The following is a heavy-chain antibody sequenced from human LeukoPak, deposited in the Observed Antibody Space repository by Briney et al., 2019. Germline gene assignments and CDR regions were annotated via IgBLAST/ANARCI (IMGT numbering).Heavy chain of an antibody. J-gene: IGHJ4*02. Sequence: GGSLRLSCAASGFTFSSYEMNWVRQAPGKGLEWVSDISSSGSTIYYADSVKGRFTISRDNAKNSLYLQMNSLRAEDTAVYYCARVGIAVAGGFDYWGQGTLVTVSS. CDR3: ARVGIAVAGGFDY. CDR1: GFTFSSYE. CDR2: ISSSGSTI. D-gene: IGHD6-19*01. V-gene: IGHV3-48*03.